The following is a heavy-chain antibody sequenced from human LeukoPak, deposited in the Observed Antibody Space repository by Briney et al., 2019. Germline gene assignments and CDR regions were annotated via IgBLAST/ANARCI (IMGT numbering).Heavy chain of an antibody. V-gene: IGHV3-21*01. CDR3: ARGFRNTAMVYHY. Sequence: PGGSLRLSCAASGFTFNIYNMNWVRQAPGKGLEWVSSISSGSDYTYYADSVKGRFTISRDNAKNSLYLQMNSLRAEDTAVYYCARGFRNTAMVYHYWGQGTLVTVSS. CDR1: GFTFNIYN. CDR2: ISSGSDYT. D-gene: IGHD5-18*01. J-gene: IGHJ4*02.